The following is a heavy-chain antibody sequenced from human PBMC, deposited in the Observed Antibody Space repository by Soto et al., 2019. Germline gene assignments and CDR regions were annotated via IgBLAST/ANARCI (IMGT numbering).Heavy chain of an antibody. J-gene: IGHJ6*02. V-gene: IGHV3-23*01. D-gene: IGHD3-10*01. CDR3: AKVQGSGSGLYYFYYYGMDV. CDR2: VSGNGLST. CDR1: GFTFSSYA. Sequence: GGSLRLSCAASGFTFSSYALSWVRQAPGKGLQCVSTVSGNGLSTYYADSVKGRFTISRDNSRNTLYLQMNSLRAEDTAVYYCAKVQGSGSGLYYFYYYGMDVWGQGTTVTVSS.